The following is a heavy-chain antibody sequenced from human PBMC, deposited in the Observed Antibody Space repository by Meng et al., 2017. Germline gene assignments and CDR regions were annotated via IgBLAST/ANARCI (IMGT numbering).Heavy chain of an antibody. CDR2: IWNDGSYK. Sequence: QVQLLGAGGGVGQPGRSLTLSCAASGFTFSSYGMHWVRQAPGKGLEWVAVIWNDGSYKNHADSVKGRFTISRDNSKNTLYLQMNSLRAEDTAMYYCARGAVAGSGGGNWFDPWGQGTLVTVSS. CDR1: GFTFSSYG. J-gene: IGHJ5*02. V-gene: IGHV3-33*01. D-gene: IGHD6-19*01. CDR3: ARGAVAGSGGGNWFDP.